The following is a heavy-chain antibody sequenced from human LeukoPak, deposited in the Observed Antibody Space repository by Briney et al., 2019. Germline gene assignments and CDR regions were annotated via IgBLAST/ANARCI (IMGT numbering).Heavy chain of an antibody. Sequence: ASVKVSCKASGYTFTGYYMHWVRQAPGKGLEWMGGFDPEDGETIYAQKFQGRVTMTEDTSTDTAYMELSSLRSEDTAVYYCATGPGAVAGFCYHYMDVWGKGTTVTVSS. CDR2: FDPEDGET. CDR3: ATGPGAVAGFCYHYMDV. V-gene: IGHV1-24*01. J-gene: IGHJ6*03. CDR1: GYTFTGYY. D-gene: IGHD6-19*01.